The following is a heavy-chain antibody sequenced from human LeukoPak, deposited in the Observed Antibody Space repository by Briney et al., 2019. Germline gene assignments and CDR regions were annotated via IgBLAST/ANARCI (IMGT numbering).Heavy chain of an antibody. J-gene: IGHJ5*02. CDR3: VKDIAVATSYCFDP. D-gene: IGHD6-19*01. CDR2: INPDGTTM. V-gene: IGHV3-74*01. CDR1: GFTFSSYW. Sequence: GGSLRLSCAASGFTFSSYWMHWVRQAPGKGLVWVSRINPDGTTMNYADSVKGRFTISRDNSKNTLYLQMNSLRAEDTAVYYCVKDIAVATSYCFDPWGQGTLVTVSS.